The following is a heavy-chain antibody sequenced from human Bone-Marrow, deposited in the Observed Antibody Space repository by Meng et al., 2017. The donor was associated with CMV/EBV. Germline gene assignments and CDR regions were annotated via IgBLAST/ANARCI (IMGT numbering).Heavy chain of an antibody. CDR1: GFTFSDHY. Sequence: GESLKISCAASGFTFSDHYMIWIRQAPGKGLAWVSHISESGTSMNYVDSVKGRFTISRDNAKNSLFLQMDSLRVEDAAVYYCVREIYTGSGAAMDVWGQGTPVTFSS. D-gene: IGHD3-10*01. J-gene: IGHJ6*02. CDR3: VREIYTGSGAAMDV. V-gene: IGHV3-11*01. CDR2: ISESGTSM.